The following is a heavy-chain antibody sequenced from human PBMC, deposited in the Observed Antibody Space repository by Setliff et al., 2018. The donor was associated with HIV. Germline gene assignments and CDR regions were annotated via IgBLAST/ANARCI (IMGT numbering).Heavy chain of an antibody. J-gene: IGHJ4*02. CDR3: ARGRIAYGDYFQ. V-gene: IGHV3-23*01. CDR1: GFAFSGHQ. CDR2: IDPSGGST. Sequence: GESLKISCAASGFAFSGHQMSWVRQAPGKGLEWVSGIDPSGGSTSYADSVKGRFTISRDNSKNILYLQMNSLRDEDTAVYYCARGRIAYGDYFQWGQGTLVTVSS. D-gene: IGHD4-17*01.